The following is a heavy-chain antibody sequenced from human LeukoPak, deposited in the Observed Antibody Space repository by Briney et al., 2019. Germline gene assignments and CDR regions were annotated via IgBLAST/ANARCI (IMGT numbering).Heavy chain of an antibody. CDR1: GFTFSSYD. CDR2: IGTAGDT. Sequence: GGSLRLSCAASGFTFSSYDMHWVCQATGKGLEWVSAIGTAGDTYYPGSVKGRFTISRENAKNSLYLQMNSLRAGDTAVYYCARGNTRSWFDPWGQGTLVTVSS. CDR3: ARGNTRSWFDP. J-gene: IGHJ5*02. V-gene: IGHV3-13*01.